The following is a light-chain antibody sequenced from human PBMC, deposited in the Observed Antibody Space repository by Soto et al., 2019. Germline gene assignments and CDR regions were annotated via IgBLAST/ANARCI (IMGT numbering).Light chain of an antibody. CDR3: CSYAGSYTLV. V-gene: IGLV2-11*01. CDR1: SSDIGDSNY. CDR2: DVT. J-gene: IGLJ2*01. Sequence: QSALTQPRSVSGSPGQSVTISCTGTSSDIGDSNYVSWYQQHPGKAPKLLIYDVTRRPSGVPDRFSGSKSGNTASLTISGLQAEDEADYFCCSYAGSYTLVFGGGTKLTLL.